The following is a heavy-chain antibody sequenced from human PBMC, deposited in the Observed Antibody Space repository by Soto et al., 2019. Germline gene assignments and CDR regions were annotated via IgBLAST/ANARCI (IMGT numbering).Heavy chain of an antibody. D-gene: IGHD1-1*01. Sequence: QIQLVQSGAEVKKPGASVKVSCKASGYNFFDYGVSWVRQAPGQGLEWMGWVSPKSGNTDFARKDQHRFTMTADTSTNTAYLELRGLRSDDTAVYYCARGRTVSSIGPLLVWGQGTLVSVSS. J-gene: IGHJ1*01. CDR1: GYNFFDYG. CDR3: ARGRTVSSIGPLLV. V-gene: IGHV1-18*01. CDR2: VSPKSGNT.